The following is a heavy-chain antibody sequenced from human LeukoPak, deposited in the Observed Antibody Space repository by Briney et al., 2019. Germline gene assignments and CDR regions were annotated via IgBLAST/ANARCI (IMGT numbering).Heavy chain of an antibody. J-gene: IGHJ4*02. CDR2: ISGGGETT. D-gene: IGHD1-1*01. CDR1: GFAFSSHA. Sequence: QSGGSLRLSCAASGFAFSSHAMSWVRQAPGKGLEWVSAISGGGETTWYADSVEGRFIMSRDNSRNMLHLQMNSLRAEDTAVYYCASHGRKNGSDYWGQGTLVTVSS. CDR3: ASHGRKNGSDY. V-gene: IGHV3-23*01.